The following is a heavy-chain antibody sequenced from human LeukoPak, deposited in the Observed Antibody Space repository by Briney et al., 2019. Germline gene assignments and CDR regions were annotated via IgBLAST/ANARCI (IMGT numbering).Heavy chain of an antibody. Sequence: SETLSLTCTVSGGSISSHYWSWIRQPPGKGLEWIGYIYYSGSTNYNPSLKSRVTISVDTSKNQFSLKLSSVTAADTAVYYCARGVGGNPYYFDYWAREPWSPSPQ. CDR1: GGSISSHY. J-gene: IGHJ4*02. CDR3: ARGVGGNPYYFDY. V-gene: IGHV4-59*11. D-gene: IGHD4-23*01. CDR2: IYYSGST.